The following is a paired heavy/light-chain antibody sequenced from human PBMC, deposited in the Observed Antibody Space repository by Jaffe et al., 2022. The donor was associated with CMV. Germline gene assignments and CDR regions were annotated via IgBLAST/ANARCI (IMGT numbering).Heavy chain of an antibody. J-gene: IGHJ5*02. CDR3: ARHDLYYPMDP. D-gene: IGHD3-22*01. CDR1: GGSIHGTEYY. V-gene: IGHV4-39*01. Sequence: LQLQVSGPRLVKPSATLSLICTVSGGSIHGTEYYWGWIRQSPGRGLEWIGSVHYGGRTPYNPSLAGRVRISVDTSKNQASLNLDSVTAADTAVYSCARHDLYYPMDPWGQGILVTVSS. CDR2: VHYGGRT.
Light chain of an antibody. CDR3: QSYDSDLSAWV. J-gene: IGLJ3*02. CDR2: ANS. V-gene: IGLV1-40*01. Sequence: QSVLTQPPSVSGAPGQRVIIPCSGSNSNLGAGFYVHWYQQIPGSAPRLLISANSNRPSGIPDRFSGSKSGTSASLAITGLQAEDEADYICQSYDSDLSAWVFGGGTRLTVL. CDR1: NSNLGAGFY.